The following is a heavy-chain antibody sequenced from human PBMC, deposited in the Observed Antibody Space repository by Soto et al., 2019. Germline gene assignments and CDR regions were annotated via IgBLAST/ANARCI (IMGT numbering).Heavy chain of an antibody. D-gene: IGHD2-2*02. Sequence: LRLSCAASGFTFSSYGMHWVRQAPGKGLEWVAVIWYDGSNKYYADSVKGRFTISRDNSKNTLYLQMNSLRAEDTAVYYCARDPRSYCSSTSCYTGWFDPWGQGTLVTVSS. V-gene: IGHV3-33*01. CDR3: ARDPRSYCSSTSCYTGWFDP. J-gene: IGHJ5*02. CDR1: GFTFSSYG. CDR2: IWYDGSNK.